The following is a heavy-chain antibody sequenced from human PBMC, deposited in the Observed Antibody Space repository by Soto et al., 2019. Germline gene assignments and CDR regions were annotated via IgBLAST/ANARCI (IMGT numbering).Heavy chain of an antibody. Sequence: GASVEVSCKASGGTFSSYSISWVRQAPGQGLEWMGGIIPIFGTANYAQKFQGRVTITADESTSTAYMELSSLRSEDTAVYYCAREYCSGGSCYRDAFDIWGQGTMVTVSS. J-gene: IGHJ3*02. CDR2: IIPIFGTA. D-gene: IGHD2-15*01. CDR3: AREYCSGGSCYRDAFDI. CDR1: GGTFSSYS. V-gene: IGHV1-69*13.